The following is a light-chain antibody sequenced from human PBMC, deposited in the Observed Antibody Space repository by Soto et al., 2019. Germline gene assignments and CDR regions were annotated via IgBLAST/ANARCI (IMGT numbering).Light chain of an antibody. Sequence: DIQMTQSPSSLSASVGDRVTITCRASQGISNYLAWYQQKPGKVPKLLIYAASTLQSGVPSRFRGSGSGTDFTITISRLQPEDVATYYCQKYNSAPRTFGQGTKVEI. J-gene: IGKJ1*01. CDR2: AAS. V-gene: IGKV1-27*01. CDR3: QKYNSAPRT. CDR1: QGISNY.